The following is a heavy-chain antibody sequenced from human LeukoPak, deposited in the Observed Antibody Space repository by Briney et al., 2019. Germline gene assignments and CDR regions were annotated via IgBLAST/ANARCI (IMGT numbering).Heavy chain of an antibody. V-gene: IGHV5-51*01. CDR1: GYIFTSYW. J-gene: IGHJ4*02. CDR2: IYPGDSDT. Sequence: GESLKISCKGSGYIFTSYWIARVRQMPANGLEWMGIIYPGDSDTKYSPSFQGQVTISADKSISTADLQWSSLKASDTAMYYCARRDYGGKHFDYWGQGTLVTVSS. CDR3: ARRDYGGKHFDY. D-gene: IGHD4-23*01.